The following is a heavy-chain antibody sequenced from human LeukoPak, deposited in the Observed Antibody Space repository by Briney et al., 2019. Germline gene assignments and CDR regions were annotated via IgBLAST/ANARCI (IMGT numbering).Heavy chain of an antibody. J-gene: IGHJ5*02. Sequence: GGSLRLSCAASGFTFSSYGMHCASQDPGKGLKCEAVISYDGSNKYYAASVKGRFTICRDNSKDTLYLQMSSLRAEDTAVYYCAKGGFFSQRVSAGNWFDPWGQGTPVTVS. CDR2: ISYDGSNK. CDR1: GFTFSSYG. V-gene: IGHV3-30*18. D-gene: IGHD6-13*01. CDR3: AKGGFFSQRVSAGNWFDP.